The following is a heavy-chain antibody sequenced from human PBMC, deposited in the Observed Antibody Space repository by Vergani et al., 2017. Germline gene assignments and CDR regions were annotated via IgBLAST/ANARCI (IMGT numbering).Heavy chain of an antibody. V-gene: IGHV3-7*03. CDR1: GFTFSSYA. CDR3: ARAAGFGGAISDY. J-gene: IGHJ4*02. D-gene: IGHD3-16*02. Sequence: EVQLLESGGGLVQPGGSLRLSCAASGFTFSSYAMSWVRQAPGKGLEWVANIKQDGSEKYYVDSVKGRFTISRDNAKNSLYLQMNSLRAEDTAVYYCARAAGFGGAISDYWGQGTLVTVSS. CDR2: IKQDGSEK.